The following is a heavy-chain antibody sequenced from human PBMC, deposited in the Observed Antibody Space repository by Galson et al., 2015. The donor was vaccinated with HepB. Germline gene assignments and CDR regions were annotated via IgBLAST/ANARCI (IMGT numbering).Heavy chain of an antibody. CDR1: GGTFSSYA. J-gene: IGHJ6*02. CDR2: IIPIFGTA. Sequence: SVKVSCKASGGTFSSYAISWVRQAPGQGLEWMGGIIPIFGTANYAQKFQGRVTITADESTSTAYMELSSLRSEDTAVYYCARVPKTAYIPNSGPAPRYYGMGVWGQGTTVTVSS. V-gene: IGHV1-69*13. CDR3: ARVPKTAYIPNSGPAPRYYGMGV. D-gene: IGHD6-19*01.